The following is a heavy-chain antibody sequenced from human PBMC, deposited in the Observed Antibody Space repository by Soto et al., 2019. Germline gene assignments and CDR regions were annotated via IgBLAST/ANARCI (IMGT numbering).Heavy chain of an antibody. V-gene: IGHV3-21*01. Sequence: GGSLRLSCAASGFTFSSYSMNWVRQAPGKGLEWVSSISSSSSYIYYADSVKGRFTISRDNAKNSLYLQMNSLRAEDTAVYYCARDGHYGSGSGDFDYWGHGTLVTVSS. CDR3: ARDGHYGSGSGDFDY. J-gene: IGHJ4*01. CDR2: ISSSSSYI. D-gene: IGHD3-10*01. CDR1: GFTFSSYS.